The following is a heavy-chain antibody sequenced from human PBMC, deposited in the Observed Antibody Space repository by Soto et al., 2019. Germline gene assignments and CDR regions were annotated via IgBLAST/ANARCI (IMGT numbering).Heavy chain of an antibody. CDR1: GFTCSDFY. Sequence: QVQLVESGGGLVKPGGSLRLSCAASGFTCSDFYMTWIRQAPGKGLEWISYISSGSTYTNYADSVRGRFTISRDDAKNSLYLQMNSLRAEDTAVYYCARVLVAVTSSPMDHWGQGTLVTVSS. V-gene: IGHV3-11*05. CDR3: ARVLVAVTSSPMDH. D-gene: IGHD5-12*01. CDR2: ISSGSTYT. J-gene: IGHJ4*02.